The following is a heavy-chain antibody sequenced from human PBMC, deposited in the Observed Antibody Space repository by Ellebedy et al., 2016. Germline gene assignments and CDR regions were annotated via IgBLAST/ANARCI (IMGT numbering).Heavy chain of an antibody. CDR2: VFYNGIT. J-gene: IGHJ4*02. Sequence: SETLSLTCSVSGGSISSTSHCWNWIRQPPGKRLEWIGSVFYNGITYYNPSLMSRVTISIDTSKNQFSLKLNFMTAADTAVYYCARRSDYQSSGDLDYWGQGTLVTVSS. CDR3: ARRSDYQSSGDLDY. D-gene: IGHD3-22*01. CDR1: GGSISSTSHC. V-gene: IGHV4-39*01.